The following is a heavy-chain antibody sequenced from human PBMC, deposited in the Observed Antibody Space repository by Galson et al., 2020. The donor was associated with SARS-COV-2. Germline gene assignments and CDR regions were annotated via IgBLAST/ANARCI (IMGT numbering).Heavy chain of an antibody. D-gene: IGHD1-26*01. V-gene: IGHV3-21*01. J-gene: IGHJ6*02. Sequence: GESLKISCLVSGFPFNSYTMNWVRQAPGKGLEWVSAISSSSDYIYNADSVKGRFTISRDNAKNVLYLQMNSLRAEDTAVYYCAREASWAIFAMDVWGQGTTVTVSS. CDR3: AREASWAIFAMDV. CDR2: ISSSSDYI. CDR1: GFPFNSYT.